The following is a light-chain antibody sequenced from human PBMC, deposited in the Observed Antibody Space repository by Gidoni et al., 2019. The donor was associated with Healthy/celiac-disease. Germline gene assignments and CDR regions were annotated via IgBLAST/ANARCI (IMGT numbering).Light chain of an antibody. CDR1: QSISSY. J-gene: IGKJ2*01. CDR3: QQSYSTPNT. CDR2: AAS. V-gene: IGKV1-39*01. Sequence: DIQMPQSPSSLSASVGDRVTITCRASQSISSYLNWYQQKPGKAPKLLIYAASSLQSGVPSRFSGSGSGTDFTRTISSLQPEDFATYYCQQSYSTPNTFGQGTKLEIK.